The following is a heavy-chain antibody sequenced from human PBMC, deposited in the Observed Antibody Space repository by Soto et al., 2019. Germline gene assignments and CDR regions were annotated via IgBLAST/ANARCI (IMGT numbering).Heavy chain of an antibody. J-gene: IGHJ4*02. CDR1: GYTFTSYD. Sequence: QVQLVQSGAEVKKPGASVKVSCKASGYTFTSYDINWVRQATGQGLEWMGWMNPNSGNTGYAQKFQGRVTMTRNTSISTAYMELSSLRSEDTAVYYCARAPDECQFLEWLFTFDYWGQGTLVTVSS. V-gene: IGHV1-8*01. CDR3: ARAPDECQFLEWLFTFDY. CDR2: MNPNSGNT. D-gene: IGHD3-3*01.